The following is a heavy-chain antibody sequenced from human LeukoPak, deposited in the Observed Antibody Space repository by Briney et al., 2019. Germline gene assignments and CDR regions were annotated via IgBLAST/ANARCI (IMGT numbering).Heavy chain of an antibody. J-gene: IGHJ4*02. CDR1: GYTFTGYY. D-gene: IGHD3-22*01. V-gene: IGHV1-2*02. Sequence: GASVKVSCKASGYTFTGYYMHWVRQAPGQGLEWMGWINPNSGGTNYAQKFQGRVTMTRDTSISTAYMELSRLRSDDTAVYYCARGAPSYYYDSSGYYSDYWGQGTLVTVSS. CDR3: ARGAPSYYYDSSGYYSDY. CDR2: INPNSGGT.